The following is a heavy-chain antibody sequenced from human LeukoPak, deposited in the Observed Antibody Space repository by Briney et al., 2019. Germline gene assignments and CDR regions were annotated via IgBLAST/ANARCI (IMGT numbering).Heavy chain of an antibody. J-gene: IGHJ4*02. CDR3: VRDRGTYRPIDY. D-gene: IGHD1-26*01. V-gene: IGHV3-21*04. CDR2: ISYTGTYI. Sequence: GGSLRLSCAASAFSLNAYNMDWVREAPGKGLEWVSSISYTGTYIYYADSVKGRFTISRDNAQNSLYLQMNSLRAEDTAIYYCVRDRGTYRPIDYWGQGTLVTVSS. CDR1: AFSLNAYN.